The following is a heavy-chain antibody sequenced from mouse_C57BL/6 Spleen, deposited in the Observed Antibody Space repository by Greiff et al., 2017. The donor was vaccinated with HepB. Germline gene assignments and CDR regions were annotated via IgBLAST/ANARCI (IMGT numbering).Heavy chain of an antibody. CDR3: ARERGDYDDGYAMDY. Sequence: VQLKESGPGLVQPSQSLSITCTVSGFSLTSYGVHWVRQSPGKGLEWLGGIWSGGSTDDNAAFISRLSISKDNSKSQVFFKMNSLQADDTAIYYCARERGDYDDGYAMDYWGQGTSVTVSS. J-gene: IGHJ4*01. CDR2: IWSGGST. D-gene: IGHD2-4*01. V-gene: IGHV2-2*01. CDR1: GFSLTSYG.